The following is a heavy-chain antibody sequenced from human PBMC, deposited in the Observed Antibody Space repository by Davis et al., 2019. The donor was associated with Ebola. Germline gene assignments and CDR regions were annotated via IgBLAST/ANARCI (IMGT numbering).Heavy chain of an antibody. J-gene: IGHJ6*04. CDR2: INPSGGST. D-gene: IGHD2-15*01. Sequence: ASVKVSCKASGYTFTSYYMHWVRQAPGQGLEWMGIINPSGGSTSYAQKFQGRVTMTRDTSTSTVYMELSSLRSEDTAVYYCARAVVAATTDYYYGMDVWGKGTTVTVSS. CDR1: GYTFTSYY. CDR3: ARAVVAATTDYYYGMDV. V-gene: IGHV1-46*01.